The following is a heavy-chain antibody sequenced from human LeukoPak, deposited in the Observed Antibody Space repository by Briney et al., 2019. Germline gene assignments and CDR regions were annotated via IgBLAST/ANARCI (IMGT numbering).Heavy chain of an antibody. CDR2: INTSDGST. CDR3: ARPAVPATAISYIGY. V-gene: IGHV1-46*01. D-gene: IGHD2-2*01. Sequence: ASVKVSCKASGYTFTSYYLHWVRQAPGQGLEWKGIINTSDGSTSYAQKFLGRVTMSRDTSTSKVYMQLSSLRSEDTPVYYCARPAVPATAISYIGYWGQGTLVTVSS. CDR1: GYTFTSYY. J-gene: IGHJ4*02.